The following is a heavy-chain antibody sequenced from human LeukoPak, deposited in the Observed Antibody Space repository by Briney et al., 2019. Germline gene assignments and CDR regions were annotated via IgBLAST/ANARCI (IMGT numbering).Heavy chain of an antibody. Sequence: SETLSLTCTVSGGSISSSSYYWGWIRQPPGKGLEWIGSIYYSGSTYYNPSLKSRVTISVDTSKNQFSLKLSSVTAADTAVYYCARDMDPTGTYYYDSSGTGWFDPWGQGTLVTVSS. CDR3: ARDMDPTGTYYYDSSGTGWFDP. CDR2: IYYSGST. V-gene: IGHV4-39*07. J-gene: IGHJ5*02. CDR1: GGSISSSSYY. D-gene: IGHD3-22*01.